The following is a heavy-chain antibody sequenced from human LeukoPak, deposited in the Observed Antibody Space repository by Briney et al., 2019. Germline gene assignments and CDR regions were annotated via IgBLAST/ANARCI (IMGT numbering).Heavy chain of an antibody. D-gene: IGHD2-15*01. Sequence: GGSLRLSCAASGLTFGSYWMSWVRQAPGKGLEWVANIHPDGGVKNYVDSVKGRFTISRDNAANSLYLQVHSLRAEDTAVYYCASTFPYCSGGTCALGGQGTLVTVSS. CDR2: IHPDGGVK. CDR1: GLTFGSYW. CDR3: ASTFPYCSGGTCAL. V-gene: IGHV3-7*01. J-gene: IGHJ4*02.